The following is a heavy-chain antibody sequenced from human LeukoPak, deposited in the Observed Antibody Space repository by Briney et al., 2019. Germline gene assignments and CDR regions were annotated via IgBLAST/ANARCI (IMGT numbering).Heavy chain of an antibody. V-gene: IGHV3-21*01. CDR1: GFTFSSYS. CDR3: ARDFARRGYYYYYYMDV. Sequence: PGGSLRLSCAASGFTFSSYSMNWVRQAPGKGLEWVSSISSSSSYIYYADSVKGRFTISRDNAKNSLYLQMNSLRAEDTAVYYCARDFARRGYYYYYYMDVWGKGTAVTVSS. CDR2: ISSSSSYI. J-gene: IGHJ6*03.